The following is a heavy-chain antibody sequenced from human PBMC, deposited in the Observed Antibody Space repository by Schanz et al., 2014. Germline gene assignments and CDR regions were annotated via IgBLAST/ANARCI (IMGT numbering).Heavy chain of an antibody. V-gene: IGHV3-23*04. D-gene: IGHD2-15*01. CDR1: GFMFTKYA. Sequence: DVQLVESGGGLAQPGGSLRLSCVASGFMFTKYAMNWVRQAPGMGLEWVSGISGTGTKTYYADSVKSRFTISRDNSKNTVFLQISSLRADDTALYYCAKDIGGAVAAPGYDSWGQGTLVTVSS. CDR2: ISGTGTKT. CDR3: AKDIGGAVAAPGYDS. J-gene: IGHJ4*02.